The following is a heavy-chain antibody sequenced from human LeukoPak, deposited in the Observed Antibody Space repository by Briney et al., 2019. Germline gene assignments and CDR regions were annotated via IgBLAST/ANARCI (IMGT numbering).Heavy chain of an antibody. Sequence: ASVKVSCKASGYTFTDYYMHWVRQAPGQGLEWMGWINPNSGGTNYAQKFQGRVTMTRNTSISTAYMELSRLRSDDTAVYYCAATHSTYYDFWSGRGDYWGQGILVTVSS. CDR3: AATHSTYYDFWSGRGDY. CDR2: INPNSGGT. V-gene: IGHV1-2*02. J-gene: IGHJ4*02. CDR1: GYTFTDYY. D-gene: IGHD3-3*01.